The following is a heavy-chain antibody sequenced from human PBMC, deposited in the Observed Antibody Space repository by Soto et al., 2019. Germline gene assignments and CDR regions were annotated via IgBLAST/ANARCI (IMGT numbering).Heavy chain of an antibody. CDR3: ARARITIFGVVPGDPYYFDY. CDR1: GGSISSYY. J-gene: IGHJ4*02. CDR2: IYYSGST. V-gene: IGHV4-59*01. D-gene: IGHD3-3*01. Sequence: SETLSLTCTVSGGSISSYYWSWIRQPPGKGLEWIGYIYYSGSTNYNPSLKSRVTISVDTSKNQFSLKLSSVTAADTAVYYCARARITIFGVVPGDPYYFDYWGQGTLVTVSS.